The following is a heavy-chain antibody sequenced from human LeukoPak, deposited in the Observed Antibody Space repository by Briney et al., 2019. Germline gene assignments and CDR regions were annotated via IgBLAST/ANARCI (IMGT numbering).Heavy chain of an antibody. Sequence: SETLSLTCTVSGGSISSSSYYWGWIRQPPGKGLEWIGSIYYSGSTYYNPSLKSRVTISVDTSKNQFSLKLSSVTAADTAVYYCARGRLRRSWTSNSSGGAWNDYWGQGTLVTVSS. D-gene: IGHD3-22*01. CDR3: ARGRLRRSWTSNSSGGAWNDY. CDR2: IYYSGST. CDR1: GGSISSSSYY. V-gene: IGHV4-39*01. J-gene: IGHJ4*02.